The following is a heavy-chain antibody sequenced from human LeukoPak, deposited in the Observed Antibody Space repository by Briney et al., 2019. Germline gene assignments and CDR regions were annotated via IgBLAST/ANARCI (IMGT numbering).Heavy chain of an antibody. CDR3: ARDQDRNYAFDI. D-gene: IGHD1-14*01. Sequence: ASVKVSCKASGYTLTSYFIHWVRQAPGQGLEWMGIINPSGGSTSYAQKFQGRVTMTRDTSTSTVYMELSILRSEDTAVYYCARDQDRNYAFDIWGQGTMVTVSS. J-gene: IGHJ3*02. CDR2: INPSGGST. V-gene: IGHV1-46*01. CDR1: GYTLTSYF.